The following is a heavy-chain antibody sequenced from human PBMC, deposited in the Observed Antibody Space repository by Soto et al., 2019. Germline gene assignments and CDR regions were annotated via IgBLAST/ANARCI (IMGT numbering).Heavy chain of an antibody. CDR2: IRSRTHNYAT. V-gene: IGHV3-73*02. Sequence: EVQLVESGGGLVQPGGSLKLSCAASGFTFSGSSIHWVRQAPGKGLEWVGRIRSRTHNYATAYVASVKGRFTVSRDDSKSTAYLQMNNLRTEDTAMYYCTRPLGGDYMDWFDPWGQGTLVTVSS. D-gene: IGHD4-17*01. CDR1: GFTFSGSS. J-gene: IGHJ5*02. CDR3: TRPLGGDYMDWFDP.